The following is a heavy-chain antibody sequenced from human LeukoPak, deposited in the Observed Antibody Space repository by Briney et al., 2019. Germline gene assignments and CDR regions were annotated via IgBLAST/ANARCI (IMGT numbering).Heavy chain of an antibody. J-gene: IGHJ4*02. Sequence: GASVKVSCKVSGYTLTELSMHCVRQAPGQGLEWMGGIIPIFGTANYAQKFQGRVTITADESTSTAYMELSSLRSEDTAVYYCARVSSGSYGLYWGQGTLVTVSS. CDR1: GYTLTELS. CDR3: ARVSSGSYGLY. D-gene: IGHD1-26*01. CDR2: IIPIFGTA. V-gene: IGHV1-69*13.